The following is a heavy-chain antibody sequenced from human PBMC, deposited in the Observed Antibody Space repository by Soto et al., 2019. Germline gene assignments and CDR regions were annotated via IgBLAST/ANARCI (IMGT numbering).Heavy chain of an antibody. CDR3: APDLGRAGHTYPRDDALNI. CDR1: GGTFSSYA. V-gene: IGHV1-69*13. CDR2: IIPIFGTA. J-gene: IGHJ3*02. Sequence: SVKVSCNASGGTFSSYAISWVRQAPGQGLEWMGGIIPIFGTASYAQKFQGRVTITADESTSTAYVELSSLRSEDTAVYYGAPDLGRAGHTYPRDDALNIWGQVPMSTVSS. D-gene: IGHD6-13*01.